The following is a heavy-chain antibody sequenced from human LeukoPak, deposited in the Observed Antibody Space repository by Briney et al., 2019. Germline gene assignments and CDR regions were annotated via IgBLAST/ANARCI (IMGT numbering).Heavy chain of an antibody. CDR3: AKEGVSGYYYEYYFDY. CDR2: ISSSSSYI. V-gene: IGHV3-21*01. J-gene: IGHJ4*02. Sequence: GGSLRLSCAASGFTFSSYSMNWVRQAPGKGPEWVSSISSSSSYIYYADSVKGRFTISRDNAKNSLYLLMNSLRAEDTAVYYCAKEGVSGYYYEYYFDYWGQGTLVTVSS. D-gene: IGHD3-22*01. CDR1: GFTFSSYS.